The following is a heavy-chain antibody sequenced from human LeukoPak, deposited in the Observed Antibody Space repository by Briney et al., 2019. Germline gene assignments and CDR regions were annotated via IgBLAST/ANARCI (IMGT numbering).Heavy chain of an antibody. Sequence: GGSLRLSCAASGFTFDDYAMHWVRQAPGEGLEWVSGIRWNSGSIGYADSVKGRFTISRDIAKNPLYLQMNSLRAEDTALYYCAKDIQSVKWLVPSAFDYWGQGTLVTVSS. J-gene: IGHJ4*02. V-gene: IGHV3-9*01. CDR3: AKDIQSVKWLVPSAFDY. CDR1: GFTFDDYA. D-gene: IGHD6-19*01. CDR2: IRWNSGSI.